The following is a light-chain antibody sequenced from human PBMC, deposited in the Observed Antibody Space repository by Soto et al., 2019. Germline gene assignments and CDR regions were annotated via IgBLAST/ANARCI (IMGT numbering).Light chain of an antibody. CDR2: GAS. J-gene: IGKJ1*01. V-gene: IGKV3-20*01. CDR3: HHSGNSHGT. Sequence: PGDRATLSCMASQTISSRYLTWYQQKSGQVPRLLIYGASSRATGIPDRFSGSGSGTDFTLTISRLEPEDVAVYYCHHSGNSHGTFGQGTKVDIK. CDR1: QTISSRY.